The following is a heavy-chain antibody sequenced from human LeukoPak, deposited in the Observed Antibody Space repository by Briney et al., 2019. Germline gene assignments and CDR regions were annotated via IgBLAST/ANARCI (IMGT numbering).Heavy chain of an antibody. D-gene: IGHD1-20*01. CDR1: GYTFTGYD. J-gene: IGHJ5*02. V-gene: IGHV1-2*02. CDR2: INPNSGGT. Sequence: ASVKVSCKASGYTFTGYDMHWVRQAPGQGLEWMGWINPNSGGTNYAQKFQGRVTMTRDTSISTAYMELSRLRSDDTAVYYCARGEYNWNQYNWFDPWGQGTPVTVSS. CDR3: ARGEYNWNQYNWFDP.